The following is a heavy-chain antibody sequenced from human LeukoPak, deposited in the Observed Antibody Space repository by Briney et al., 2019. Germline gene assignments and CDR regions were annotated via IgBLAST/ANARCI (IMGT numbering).Heavy chain of an antibody. J-gene: IGHJ4*02. Sequence: GGSLRLSCAASGFTFSNYGMHWVRQAPGKGLEWVAFVRYDESTKFYADSVKGRFTISRDNSKTTLYLQMNSLRVEDTAVYYCAKADPVAAYFDYWGQGTLVTVSS. CDR1: GFTFSNYG. CDR3: AKADPVAAYFDY. D-gene: IGHD6-19*01. V-gene: IGHV3-30*02. CDR2: VRYDESTK.